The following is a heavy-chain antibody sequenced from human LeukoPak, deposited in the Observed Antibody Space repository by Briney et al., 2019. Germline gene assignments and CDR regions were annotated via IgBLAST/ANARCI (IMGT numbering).Heavy chain of an antibody. J-gene: IGHJ4*02. CDR1: GFTSSNYV. D-gene: IGHD4-17*01. CDR3: AKGRGAMVTTFDY. CDR2: ISVSGGST. Sequence: GGSLRLSCGASGFTSSNYVMSWVRQAPGKGLEWVTVISVSGGSTYYADSVKGRFTISRDNSKNTLYLQMNSLRAEDTAIYYCAKGRGAMVTTFDYWGQGTLVTVSS. V-gene: IGHV3-23*01.